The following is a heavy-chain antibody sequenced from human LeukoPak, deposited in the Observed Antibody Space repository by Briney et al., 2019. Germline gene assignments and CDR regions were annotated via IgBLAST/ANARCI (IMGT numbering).Heavy chain of an antibody. V-gene: IGHV4-38-2*02. CDR1: GYSISTGFY. J-gene: IGHJ4*02. CDR2: IHGGGTT. Sequence: PSETLSLTCTVSGYSISTGFYWGWIRQPPGKGLEWIGTIHGGGTTNYNPSLKSRLTLSVDTSKNQFTLNLSSVTVVDTAIYYCARVYIYGRSYFDYWGQGTLVTVSS. D-gene: IGHD5-18*01. CDR3: ARVYIYGRSYFDY.